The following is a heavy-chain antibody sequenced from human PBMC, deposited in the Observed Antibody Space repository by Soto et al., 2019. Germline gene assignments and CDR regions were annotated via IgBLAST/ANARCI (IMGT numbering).Heavy chain of an antibody. CDR3: ARDSDYYSSGSVEY. CDR1: GDSISSSGYS. D-gene: IGHD3-10*01. J-gene: IGHJ4*02. Sequence: LSLTCSVSGDSISSSGYSWSWIRQRPGKGLEWIGNIYYSGSSYKNPALKSRVTISVNTSKNKFSLNLRSVTAADPAVYYCARDSDYYSSGSVEYWGQGPLVTVSS. CDR2: IYYSGSS. V-gene: IGHV4-31*03.